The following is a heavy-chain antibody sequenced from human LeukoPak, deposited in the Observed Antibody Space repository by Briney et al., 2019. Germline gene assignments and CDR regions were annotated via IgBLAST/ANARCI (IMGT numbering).Heavy chain of an antibody. CDR3: AKDWARYCSGGSCYQDY. CDR2: ISYDGSNE. J-gene: IGHJ4*02. CDR1: GFTFSSYG. Sequence: GRSLRLSCVASGFTFSSYGMHWVRQAPGKGLEWVAVISYDGSNEYYADSVKRRFTISRDNSKNTLYLQMNSLRAEDTAVYYCAKDWARYCSGGSCYQDYWGQGTLVTVSS. V-gene: IGHV3-30*18. D-gene: IGHD2-15*01.